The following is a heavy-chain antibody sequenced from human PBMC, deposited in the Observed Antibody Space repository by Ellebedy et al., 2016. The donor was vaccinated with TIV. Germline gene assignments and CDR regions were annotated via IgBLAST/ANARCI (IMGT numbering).Heavy chain of an antibody. CDR1: GFTFSSYW. J-gene: IGHJ4*02. CDR3: ARVYSTTIED. D-gene: IGHD5-24*01. V-gene: IGHV3-74*01. CDR2: INSDGTST. Sequence: GGSLRLSCAASGFTFSSYWMSWVRRAPGKGLVWVSRINSDGTSTSYADSVKGRFTISRDNAKNTLYLEMNSLRAEDTAVYYCARVYSTTIEDWGQGTLVTVSS.